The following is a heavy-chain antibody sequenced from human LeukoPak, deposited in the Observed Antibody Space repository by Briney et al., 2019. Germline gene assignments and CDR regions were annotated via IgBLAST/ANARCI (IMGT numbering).Heavy chain of an antibody. J-gene: IGHJ4*02. D-gene: IGHD3-22*01. CDR1: GFTFSSYW. CDR3: ARMDSSGYTYFDY. V-gene: IGHV3-74*01. CDR2: INSDGSST. Sequence: GGSLRLSCAASGFTFSSYWMHWVRQAPGKGLVWVSRINSDGSSTSYADSVKDRFTISRDNAKNTLYLQMNSLRAEDTALYYCARMDSSGYTYFDYWGQGTLVTVSS.